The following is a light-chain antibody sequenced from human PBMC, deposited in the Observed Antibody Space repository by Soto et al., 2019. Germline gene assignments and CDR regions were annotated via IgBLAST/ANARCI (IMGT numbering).Light chain of an antibody. CDR1: QSVRNSY. Sequence: EIALTQSPGTLSLSPGERATLSCRASQSVRNSYLAWFQQKPGQAPRLLIYGASIRATGIPDRFSGSGSGTDFTLTISRLEPGDFAVDHCQQYGSSPLTFGGGTKVEIK. CDR3: QQYGSSPLT. V-gene: IGKV3-20*01. J-gene: IGKJ4*01. CDR2: GAS.